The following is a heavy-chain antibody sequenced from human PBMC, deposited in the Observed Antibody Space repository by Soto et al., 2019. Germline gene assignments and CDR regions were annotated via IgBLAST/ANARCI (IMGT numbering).Heavy chain of an antibody. J-gene: IGHJ4*02. CDR2: INPSDGST. CDR1: GYTSIGYY. Sequence: QVQLVQSGAEVRYPGASVKVSCKASGYTSIGYYTHWVRLAPGQGLEWMGIINPSDGSTTYAQKFRDRVTMTRDTSTNTVYLELSSLRCEDTAVYYCARDPHRIVGGRFDYWGQGTLVTVSS. CDR3: ARDPHRIVGGRFDY. D-gene: IGHD1-26*01. V-gene: IGHV1-46*01.